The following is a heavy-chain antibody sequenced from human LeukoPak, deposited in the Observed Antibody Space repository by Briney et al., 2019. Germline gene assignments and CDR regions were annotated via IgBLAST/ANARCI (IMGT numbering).Heavy chain of an antibody. D-gene: IGHD2/OR15-2a*01. J-gene: IGHJ5*02. V-gene: IGHV3-23*01. Sequence: GGSLRLSCTASEFILNSYWMTWVRQAPGKGLEWVSAISGSGGSTYYADSVKGRFTISRDNSKNTLYLQMNSLRAEDTAVYYCAKLATTYAPPWFDPWGQGTLVTVSS. CDR3: AKLATTYAPPWFDP. CDR1: EFILNSYW. CDR2: ISGSGGST.